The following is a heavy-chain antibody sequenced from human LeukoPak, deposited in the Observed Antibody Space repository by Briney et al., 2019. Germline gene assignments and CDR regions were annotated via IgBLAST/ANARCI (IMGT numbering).Heavy chain of an antibody. D-gene: IGHD2-2*01. CDR3: AKEFSTSRSPDY. CDR2: ISWNSGSI. J-gene: IGHJ4*02. V-gene: IGHV3-9*01. Sequence: GRSLRLSCAASGFTFDDYAMHWVRQAPGKGLEWVSGISWNSGSIGYADSVKGRFAISRDNAKNSLYLQMNSLRAEDTAVYYCAKEFSTSRSPDYWGQGTLVTVSS. CDR1: GFTFDDYA.